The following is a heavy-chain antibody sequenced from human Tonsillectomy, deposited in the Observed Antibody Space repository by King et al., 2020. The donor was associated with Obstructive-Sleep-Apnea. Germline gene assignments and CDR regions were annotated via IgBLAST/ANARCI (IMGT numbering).Heavy chain of an antibody. CDR1: GFTFSNFA. J-gene: IGHJ4*02. CDR2: ISHDENRK. Sequence: VQLVESGGGVVQPGGSLRLSCAASGFTFSNFAMHWVRQAPGKGLEWVAGISHDENRKYYQDSVKVRFTISRDSSKNTLSLQMNSLKPEDTAVYYCAKDHGYSGAQYYFDYWGQGTLVTVSS. V-gene: IGHV3-30*04. D-gene: IGHD6-25*01. CDR3: AKDHGYSGAQYYFDY.